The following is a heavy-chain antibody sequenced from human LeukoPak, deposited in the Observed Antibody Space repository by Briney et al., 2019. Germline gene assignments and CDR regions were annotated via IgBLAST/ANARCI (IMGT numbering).Heavy chain of an antibody. CDR3: ARPRAAESLGGFDI. V-gene: IGHV5-51*01. CDR1: EYSFTSYW. CDR2: IYPGDSDT. J-gene: IGHJ3*02. D-gene: IGHD2-15*01. Sequence: GESLQISCKASEYSFTSYWIGWVRQMPGKGLEWMGMIYPGDSDTRYSPSFQGQVTMSADKSISTAYLQWSSLKASDTAMYFCARPRAAESLGGFDIWGQGTLVTVSS.